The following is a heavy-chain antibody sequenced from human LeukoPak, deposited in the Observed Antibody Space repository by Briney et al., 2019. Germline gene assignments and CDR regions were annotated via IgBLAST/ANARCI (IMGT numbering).Heavy chain of an antibody. D-gene: IGHD3-22*01. CDR1: GGSSSGYY. J-gene: IGHJ5*02. V-gene: IGHV4-34*01. Sequence: SETLSLTCAVYGGSSSGYYWSWIRQPPGKGLEWIGEINHSGSTNYNPSLKSRVTISVDTSKNQFSLKLSSVTAADTAVYYCARGNYYDSTWGQGTLVTVSS. CDR2: INHSGST. CDR3: ARGNYYDST.